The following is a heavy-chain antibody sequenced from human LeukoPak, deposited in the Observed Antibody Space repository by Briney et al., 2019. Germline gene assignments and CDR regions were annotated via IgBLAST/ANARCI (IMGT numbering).Heavy chain of an antibody. CDR2: ITPTSGGT. J-gene: IGHJ4*02. Sequence: ASVKVSCKASGYTFTGYYMHWVRQAPGQGLVWMGWITPTSGGTNYAQKFQGRVTMTRDTSISTAYMELSRLRSDDTAVYYCARCYTVPAAIDEDTAMVTSPFDYWGQGTLVTVSS. V-gene: IGHV1-2*02. CDR3: ARCYTVPAAIDEDTAMVTSPFDY. D-gene: IGHD5-18*01. CDR1: GYTFTGYY.